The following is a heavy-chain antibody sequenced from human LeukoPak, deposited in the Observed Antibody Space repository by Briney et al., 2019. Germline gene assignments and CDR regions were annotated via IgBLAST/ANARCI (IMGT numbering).Heavy chain of an antibody. V-gene: IGHV4-59*08. J-gene: IGHJ5*02. Sequence: SGTLSLTCTVSGGSISSYYWSWIRQPPGKGLEWIGYIYYSGSTNYNPSLKSRVTISVDTSKNQFSLKLSSVTAADTAVYYCARRVAAAGTGDWFDPWGQGTLVTVSS. CDR3: ARRVAAAGTGDWFDP. CDR2: IYYSGST. CDR1: GGSISSYY. D-gene: IGHD6-13*01.